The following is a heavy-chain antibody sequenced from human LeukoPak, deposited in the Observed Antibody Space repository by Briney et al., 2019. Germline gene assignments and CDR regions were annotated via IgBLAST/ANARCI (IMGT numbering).Heavy chain of an antibody. D-gene: IGHD1-26*01. J-gene: IGHJ3*02. CDR2: IIPILGIA. CDR1: GGTFSSYA. V-gene: IGHV1-69*04. Sequence: GASVKVSCKASGGTFSSYAISWVRQAPGQGLEWMGRIIPILGIANYAQKFQGRVTITADKSTSTAYMELSSLRSEDTAVYYCARDRRWNSGSYGSAFDIWGQGTMVTVSS. CDR3: ARDRRWNSGSYGSAFDI.